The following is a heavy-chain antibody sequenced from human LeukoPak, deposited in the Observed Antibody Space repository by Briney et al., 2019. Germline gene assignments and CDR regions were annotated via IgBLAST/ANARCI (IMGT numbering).Heavy chain of an antibody. V-gene: IGHV3-48*01. D-gene: IGHD1-26*01. Sequence: PGGSLRLSCAASGFTFSRYTMNWVRQAPGKGLEWISDIGSSSTTKHYADSVKGRFTISRDNAKNSLYLQMNNLRAEDTAVYYCARDPREWGLPYFDCWGQGTLVTVSS. CDR2: IGSSSTTK. J-gene: IGHJ4*02. CDR3: ARDPREWGLPYFDC. CDR1: GFTFSRYT.